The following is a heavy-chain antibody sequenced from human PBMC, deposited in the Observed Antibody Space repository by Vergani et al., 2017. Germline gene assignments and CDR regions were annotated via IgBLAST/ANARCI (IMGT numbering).Heavy chain of an antibody. V-gene: IGHV3-21*01. Sequence: EVQLVESGGGLVKRGGSLRLSCAASGFTFSSYSMNWVRQAPGKGLEWVSSISSSSSYIHYSDSLKGRFTISRDNAKSSLYLQMNSLRAEDTGVYYCARVVLYTYDWNDVDWGQGTLVTVSS. J-gene: IGHJ4*02. CDR3: ARVVLYTYDWNDVD. D-gene: IGHD1-20*01. CDR2: ISSSSSYI. CDR1: GFTFSSYS.